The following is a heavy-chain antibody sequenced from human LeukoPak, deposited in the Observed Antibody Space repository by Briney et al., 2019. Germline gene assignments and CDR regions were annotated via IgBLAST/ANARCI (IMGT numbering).Heavy chain of an antibody. D-gene: IGHD6-25*01. CDR2: INHSGST. Sequence: SETLSLTCTVSGGSISSYYWSWIRQPPGKGLEWIGEINHSGSTNYNPSLKSRVTISVDTSKNQFSLKLSSVTAADTAVYYCASTTIIAAPDAFDIWGQGTMVTVSS. CDR1: GGSISSYY. J-gene: IGHJ3*02. V-gene: IGHV4-34*01. CDR3: ASTTIIAAPDAFDI.